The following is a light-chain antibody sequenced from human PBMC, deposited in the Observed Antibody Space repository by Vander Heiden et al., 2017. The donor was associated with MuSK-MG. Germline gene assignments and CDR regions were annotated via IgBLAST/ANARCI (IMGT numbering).Light chain of an antibody. J-gene: IGLJ2*01. CDR1: SSNIGNNY. Sequence: PGQKVPISCSAGSSNIGNNYVSWYQQLPGTAPKLLIYDNNKRPSGIPDRFSGSKPGTAATLGITGLQTGDEADYYCGTWDSSLSAVVFGGGTKLTVL. V-gene: IGLV1-51*01. CDR2: DNN. CDR3: GTWDSSLSAVV.